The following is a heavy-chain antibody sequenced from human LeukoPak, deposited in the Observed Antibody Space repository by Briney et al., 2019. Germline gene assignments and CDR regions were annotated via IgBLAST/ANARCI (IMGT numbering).Heavy chain of an antibody. J-gene: IGHJ4*02. CDR1: GFTFSSYA. D-gene: IGHD6-19*01. CDR2: ISDDGGRT. CDR3: TKRLGFGFDY. V-gene: IGHV3-23*01. Sequence: GGSLRLSCAASGFTFSSYAMSWVRQAPGQGLEWVSSISDDGGRTYYAESVKGRFTISRDNPRNTLFLQMNSLRAEDTAVYYCTKRLGFGFDYWGQGTLVTVSS.